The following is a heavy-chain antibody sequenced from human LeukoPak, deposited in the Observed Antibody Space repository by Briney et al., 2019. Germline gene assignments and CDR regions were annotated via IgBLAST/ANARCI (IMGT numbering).Heavy chain of an antibody. CDR3: ARGELVIKPYYYYGMDV. CDR1: GGSFSSGDYY. D-gene: IGHD3/OR15-3a*01. Sequence: SQTLSLTCTVSGGSFSSGDYYWRWIRQPPGKGLEWIGYIYYSGSTYYNPSSKSRVTISVDTSKNQFSLKLSSVTAADTAVYYCARGELVIKPYYYYGMDVWGKGTTVTVSS. J-gene: IGHJ6*04. V-gene: IGHV4-30-4*01. CDR2: IYYSGST.